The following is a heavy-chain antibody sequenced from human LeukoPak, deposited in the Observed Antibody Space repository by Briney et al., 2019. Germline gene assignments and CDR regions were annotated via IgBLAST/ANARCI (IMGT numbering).Heavy chain of an antibody. CDR1: GFTLTTYS. J-gene: IGHJ4*02. CDR2: ITATSTSM. CDR3: AKNPMIVYFDY. D-gene: IGHD3-22*01. V-gene: IGHV3-21*04. Sequence: GGSLRLSCAASGFTLTTYSMTWVRQAPGKGLEWVSSITATSTSMYYADSVKGRFTISRDNSKNTLYLQMNSLRAEDTAVYYCAKNPMIVYFDYWGQGTLVTVSS.